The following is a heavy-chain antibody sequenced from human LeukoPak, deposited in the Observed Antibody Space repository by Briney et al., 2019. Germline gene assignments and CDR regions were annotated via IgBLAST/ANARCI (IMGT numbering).Heavy chain of an antibody. CDR3: ARATKLRYFDWLSTLYYYYGMDV. J-gene: IGHJ6*02. CDR1: GGSFSGYY. D-gene: IGHD3-9*01. V-gene: IGHV4-34*01. CDR2: INHSGST. Sequence: SETLSLTCAVYGGSFSGYYWSWIRQPPGKGLEWIGEINHSGSTNYKPSLKSRVTISVDTSKNQFSLKLSSVTAADTAVYYCARATKLRYFDWLSTLYYYYGMDVWGQGTTVTVSS.